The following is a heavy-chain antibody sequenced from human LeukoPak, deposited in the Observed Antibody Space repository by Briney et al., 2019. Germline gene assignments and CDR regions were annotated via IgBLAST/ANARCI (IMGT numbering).Heavy chain of an antibody. J-gene: IGHJ4*02. CDR1: GFTFSSYG. Sequence: GGSLRLSCAASGFTFSSYGMNWVRQAPGKGLEWVSYISSSSSTIYYADSVKGRFTISRDNSKNTLYLQMNNLRAEDTAVYYCAKGSGSGYYYYYFDYWGQGTLVTVSS. CDR3: AKGSGSGYYYYYFDY. V-gene: IGHV3-48*01. CDR2: ISSSSSTI. D-gene: IGHD3-22*01.